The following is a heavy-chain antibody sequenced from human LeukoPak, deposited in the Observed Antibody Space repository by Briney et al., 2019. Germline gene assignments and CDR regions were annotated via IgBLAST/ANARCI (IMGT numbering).Heavy chain of an antibody. J-gene: IGHJ3*01. CDR1: GYTFTGYY. CDR2: INGNSGGT. D-gene: IGHD3-16*01. V-gene: IGHV1-2*02. Sequence: ASVKVSCKASGYTFTGYYMHWVRQAPGQGLEWMGWINGNSGGTKYAQKFQGRVTMTRDTSISTAYIELSRLTSDDTAVYYCATFTAPRNAFDLWGQGTMVTVSS. CDR3: ATFTAPRNAFDL.